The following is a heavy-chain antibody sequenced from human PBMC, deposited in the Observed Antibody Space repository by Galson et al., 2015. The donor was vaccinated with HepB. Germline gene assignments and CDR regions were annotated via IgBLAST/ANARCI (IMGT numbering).Heavy chain of an antibody. D-gene: IGHD1-14*01. J-gene: IGHJ4*02. Sequence: SLRLSCAASGFTFSSYGMHWVRQAPGKGLEWVAVIWYDGSNKYYADSVKGRFTISRDNSKNTLYLQMNSLRAEDTAVYYCARAFNRAEYFDYWGQGTLVTVSS. CDR2: IWYDGSNK. CDR3: ARAFNRAEYFDY. CDR1: GFTFSSYG. V-gene: IGHV3-33*01.